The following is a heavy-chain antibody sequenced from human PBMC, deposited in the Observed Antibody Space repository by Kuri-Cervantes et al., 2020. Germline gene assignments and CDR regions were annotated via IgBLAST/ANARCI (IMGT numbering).Heavy chain of an antibody. J-gene: IGHJ4*02. CDR1: GGTFSSYA. Sequence: SVKVSCKASGGTFSSYAISWVRQAPGQGLEWMGGIIPIFGTANYAQKFQGRVTITADKSTSTAYMELSSLRSEDTAVYYCARRSGYGRSGTVTTFFDYWGQGTLVTVSS. V-gene: IGHV1-69*06. D-gene: IGHD4-17*01. CDR2: IIPIFGTA. CDR3: ARRSGYGRSGTVTTFFDY.